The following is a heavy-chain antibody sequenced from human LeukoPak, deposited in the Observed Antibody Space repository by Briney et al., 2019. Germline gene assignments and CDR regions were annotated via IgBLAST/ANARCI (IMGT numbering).Heavy chain of an antibody. Sequence: SETLSLTCSVSGGSISRYYWSWIRRPPEKRLEWIGYIFHSGSTKYNPSLKSRVTISLDTSNQQFSLKLTSVTATDTAVYFCARHEGHCTGGNCYSNAFDVWGQGTMVTVSS. CDR3: ARHEGHCTGGNCYSNAFDV. V-gene: IGHV4-59*08. CDR2: IFHSGST. CDR1: GGSISRYY. J-gene: IGHJ3*01. D-gene: IGHD2-15*01.